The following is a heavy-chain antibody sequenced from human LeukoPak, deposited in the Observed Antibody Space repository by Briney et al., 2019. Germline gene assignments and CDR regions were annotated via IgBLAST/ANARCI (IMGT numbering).Heavy chain of an antibody. CDR2: IIPILGIA. CDR1: GYTFTGYY. Sequence: GASVKVSCKASGYTFTGYYIHWVRQAPGQGLEWMGRIIPILGIANYAQKFQGRVTITADKSTSTAYMELSSLRSEDTAVYYCAAYYYDSSPIWGQGTMVTVSS. J-gene: IGHJ3*02. D-gene: IGHD3-22*01. V-gene: IGHV1-69*02. CDR3: AAYYYDSSPI.